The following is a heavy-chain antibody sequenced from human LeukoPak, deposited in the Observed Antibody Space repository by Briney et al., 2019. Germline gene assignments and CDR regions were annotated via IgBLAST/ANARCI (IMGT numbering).Heavy chain of an antibody. CDR1: GGSISSGGYY. V-gene: IGHV4-31*03. Sequence: SQTLSLTCTVSGGSISSGGYYWGWIRQHPGKGLEWIGYIYYSGSTYYNPSLKSRVTISVDTSKNQFSLKLSSVTAADTAVYYCARAKSGPPNPWGQGTLVTVSS. CDR3: ARAKSGPPNP. J-gene: IGHJ5*02. D-gene: IGHD2-15*01. CDR2: IYYSGST.